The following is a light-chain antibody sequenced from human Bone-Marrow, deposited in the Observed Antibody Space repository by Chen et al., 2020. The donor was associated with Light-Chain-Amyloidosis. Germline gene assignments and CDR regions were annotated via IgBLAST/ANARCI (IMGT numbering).Light chain of an antibody. CDR2: GSS. J-gene: IGKJ4*01. V-gene: IGKV3-20*01. CDR1: QTISSNY. Sequence: EIVWPHSPGPLSLSPGEGANLSCRVSQTISSNYLPWYQQKFGQAPRLLIYGSSSRATGIPDRFTGNGSGTDFTLTINRLEPEDFAMYYCQQYGTSPLTFGGGTKVEIK. CDR3: QQYGTSPLT.